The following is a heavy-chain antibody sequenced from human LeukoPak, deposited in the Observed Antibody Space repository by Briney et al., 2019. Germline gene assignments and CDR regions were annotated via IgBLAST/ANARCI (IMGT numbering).Heavy chain of an antibody. D-gene: IGHD4-11*01. V-gene: IGHV1-18*01. Sequence: ASVKVSCKASGYTFTSYGITWVRQAPGQGPEWMGWISGHNGNTNYAQKLQGSVTMTTDTSTSTAYMELRSLRSDDTAVYYCAVNDYNKNFDYWGQGTLVTVSS. J-gene: IGHJ4*02. CDR2: ISGHNGNT. CDR1: GYTFTSYG. CDR3: AVNDYNKNFDY.